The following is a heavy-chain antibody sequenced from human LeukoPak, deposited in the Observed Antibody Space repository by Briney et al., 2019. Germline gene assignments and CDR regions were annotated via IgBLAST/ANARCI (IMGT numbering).Heavy chain of an antibody. J-gene: IGHJ4*02. CDR3: ARSSISSYYED. CDR2: LYSGGSI. CDR1: GFTVSSSC. Sequence: GGSLRLSCAGSGFTVSSSCMSWVRQAPGRGLEWVSILYSGGSIFYADSVKGRFTISRDISKNMLHLQMNSLRADDTAVYYCARSSISSYYEDWGQGTLVTVSS. V-gene: IGHV3-66*01. D-gene: IGHD1-26*01.